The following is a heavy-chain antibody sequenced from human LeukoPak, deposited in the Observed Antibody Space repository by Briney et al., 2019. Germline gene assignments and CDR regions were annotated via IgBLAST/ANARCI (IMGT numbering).Heavy chain of an antibody. Sequence: GASVKVSCKASGYTFTSYGISRVRQAPGQGLEWMGWISAYNGNTNYAQKLQGRVTMTTDTSTSTAYMELRSLRSDDTAVYYCARDLEGQWLVRFDYWGQGTLVTVSS. CDR1: GYTFTSYG. CDR3: ARDLEGQWLVRFDY. CDR2: ISAYNGNT. V-gene: IGHV1-18*01. D-gene: IGHD6-19*01. J-gene: IGHJ4*02.